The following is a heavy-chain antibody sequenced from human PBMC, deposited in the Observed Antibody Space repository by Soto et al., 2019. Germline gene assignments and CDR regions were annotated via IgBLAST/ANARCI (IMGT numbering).Heavy chain of an antibody. J-gene: IGHJ3*02. Sequence: SETLSLTCTVSGGSISSYYWSWIRQPPGKGLEWIGYIYYSGSTNYNPSLKSRVTISVDTSKNQFSLKLSSATAADTAVYYCARPRRRGSSSEAFDIWGQGTMVTVSS. V-gene: IGHV4-59*08. CDR1: GGSISSYY. D-gene: IGHD3-16*01. CDR3: ARPRRRGSSSEAFDI. CDR2: IYYSGST.